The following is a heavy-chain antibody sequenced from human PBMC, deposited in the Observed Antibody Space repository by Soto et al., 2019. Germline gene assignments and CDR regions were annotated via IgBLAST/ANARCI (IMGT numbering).Heavy chain of an antibody. V-gene: IGHV4-59*01. Sequence: SETLSLTCTVSGGSICSYYWSWIRQPPGKGLEWIGYIYYSGSTNYNPSLKSRVTISVDTSRNQFSLKLSSVTAADTAVYYCARSYCGGDCYPYFDYWGQGTLVTVSS. CDR2: IYYSGST. CDR3: ARSYCGGDCYPYFDY. CDR1: GGSICSYY. J-gene: IGHJ4*02. D-gene: IGHD2-21*02.